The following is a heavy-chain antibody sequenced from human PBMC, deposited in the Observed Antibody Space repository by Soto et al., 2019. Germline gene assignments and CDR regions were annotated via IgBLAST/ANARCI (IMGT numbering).Heavy chain of an antibody. CDR2: ISAYNGNT. CDR1: GYTFTSYG. CDR3: ASGGSRINMIPNEY. D-gene: IGHD3-22*01. V-gene: IGHV1-18*01. J-gene: IGHJ4*02. Sequence: ASVKVSCKASGYTFTSYGISWVRQAPGQGLEWMGWISAYNGNTNYAQKLQGRVTMTTDTSTSTAYMELSSLRSEDTAVYYCASGGSRINMIPNEYWGQGPLVTVAS.